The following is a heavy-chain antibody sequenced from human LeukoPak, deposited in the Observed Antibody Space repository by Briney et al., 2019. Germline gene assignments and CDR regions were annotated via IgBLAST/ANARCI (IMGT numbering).Heavy chain of an antibody. V-gene: IGHV3-9*03. Sequence: PGGSLRLSCADSGFTFDDYAMHWVPQAPGKGLEWVSGISWNSGSIGYADSVKGRFTISRDNAKNSLYLQMNSLRAEDMALYYCAKGQEQWLFDAFDIWGQGTMVTVSS. D-gene: IGHD6-19*01. CDR2: ISWNSGSI. J-gene: IGHJ3*02. CDR3: AKGQEQWLFDAFDI. CDR1: GFTFDDYA.